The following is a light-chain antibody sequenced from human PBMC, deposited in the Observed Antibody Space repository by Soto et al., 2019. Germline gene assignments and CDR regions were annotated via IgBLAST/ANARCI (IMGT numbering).Light chain of an antibody. CDR3: QQYYGSPIT. J-gene: IGKJ5*01. Sequence: DIVMTQSPDSLAVSLGERATINCKSSQSVLSTSNSLNFLAWYQKKPGQPPRLLIRWASSRESGVPVRFSASGSGTDFTLTISSLQAEDVAAYYCQQYYGSPITFGQGTRLEIK. CDR2: WAS. CDR1: QSVLSTSNSLNF. V-gene: IGKV4-1*01.